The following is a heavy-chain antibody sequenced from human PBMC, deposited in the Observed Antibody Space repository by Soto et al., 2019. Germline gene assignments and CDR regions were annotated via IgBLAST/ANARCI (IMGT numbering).Heavy chain of an antibody. CDR3: AKDGHRRLRVVAYYYGMDV. CDR2: ISYDGSNK. Sequence: GGSLRLSCAASGFTFSSYGMHWVRQAPGKGLEWVAVISYDGSNKYYADSVKGRFTISRDNSKNTLYLQMNSLRAENTAVYYCAKDGHRRLRVVAYYYGMDVWGQGTTVTVSS. CDR1: GFTFSSYG. D-gene: IGHD4-17*01. J-gene: IGHJ6*02. V-gene: IGHV3-30*18.